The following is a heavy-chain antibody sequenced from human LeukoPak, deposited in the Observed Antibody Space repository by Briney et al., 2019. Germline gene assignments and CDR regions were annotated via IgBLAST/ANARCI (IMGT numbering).Heavy chain of an antibody. Sequence: GGSLRLSCAASGFTFSGSAIHWVRQASGKGLEWVGRIRSKANSYATAYAASVKGRFTISRDDSKNTAYLQMNSLKTEDTAVYYCTRLSPVKYDSSGYYSGDWGQGTLVTVSS. CDR2: IRSKANSYAT. CDR3: TRLSPVKYDSSGYYSGD. V-gene: IGHV3-73*01. D-gene: IGHD3-22*01. J-gene: IGHJ4*02. CDR1: GFTFSGSA.